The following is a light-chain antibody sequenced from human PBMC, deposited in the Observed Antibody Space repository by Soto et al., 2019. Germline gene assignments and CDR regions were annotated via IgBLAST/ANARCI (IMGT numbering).Light chain of an antibody. V-gene: IGLV1-47*01. CDR3: ATWAETMSGHV. Sequence: QSVLTQPPSASGTPGQRVVISCSGSSSNIKTNYVHWYQQLPGMGPKLLIYRNDQRPSGVPDRFSGSKSGTSASLAISGLRSEDAAAYYCATWAETMSGHVFGTGTKAPS. J-gene: IGLJ1*01. CDR2: RND. CDR1: SSNIKTNY.